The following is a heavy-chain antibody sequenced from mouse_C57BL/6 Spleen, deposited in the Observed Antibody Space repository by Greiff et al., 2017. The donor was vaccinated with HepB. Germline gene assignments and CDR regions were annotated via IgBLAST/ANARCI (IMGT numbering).Heavy chain of an antibody. CDR2: IDPETGGT. CDR1: GYTFTDYE. J-gene: IGHJ2*01. V-gene: IGHV1-15*01. Sequence: QVQLQQSGAELVRPGASVTLSCKASGYTFTDYEMHWVKQTPVHGLEWIGAIDPETGGTAYNQKFKGKAILTADKSSSTAYMELRSLTSEDSAVYYCTRYSGRPYYLDYWGQGTTLTVSS. CDR3: TRYSGRPYYLDY. D-gene: IGHD1-1*01.